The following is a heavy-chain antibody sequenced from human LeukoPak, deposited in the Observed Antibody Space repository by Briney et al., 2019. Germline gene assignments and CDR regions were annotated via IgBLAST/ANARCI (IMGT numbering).Heavy chain of an antibody. J-gene: IGHJ4*02. CDR2: IIPIFGTA. CDR3: ASSIGGLAYFDY. V-gene: IGHV1-69*13. D-gene: IGHD3-10*01. Sequence: ASVKVSCKASGGTFSSYAISWVRQAPGQGLEWMGGIIPIFGTANYAQKFQGRVTITADESTSTAYMELSSLRSEDTAVYYCASSIGGLAYFDYWGQGTLVTVSS. CDR1: GGTFSSYA.